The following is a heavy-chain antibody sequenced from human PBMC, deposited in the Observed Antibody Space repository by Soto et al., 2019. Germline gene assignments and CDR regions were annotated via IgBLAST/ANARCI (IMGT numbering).Heavy chain of an antibody. D-gene: IGHD2-15*01. CDR3: TSDATRSAFDI. CDR2: IRSKAYGGTT. Sequence: PGGSLRLSCTASGFTFGDYAMSWFRQAPGKGLEWVGFIRSKAYGGTTEYAASVKGRFTISRDDSKSIAYLQMNSLKTEDTAVYYCTSDATRSAFDIWGQGTMVTVSS. V-gene: IGHV3-49*03. J-gene: IGHJ3*02. CDR1: GFTFGDYA.